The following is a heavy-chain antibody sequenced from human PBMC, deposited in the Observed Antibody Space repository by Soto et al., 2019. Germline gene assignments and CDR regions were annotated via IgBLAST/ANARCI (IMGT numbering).Heavy chain of an antibody. CDR3: ARENYYYGLDV. CDR2: INGAGNK. V-gene: IGHV3-53*01. CDR1: GFSVSVNF. J-gene: IGHJ6*02. Sequence: EVQLVESGGGLIQPGGSLRLSCAASGFSVSVNFMTWVRQAPEKGLQWVSDINGAGNKNYADSVKGRFTISRDTSQNMIYLQMNSLRAEDTAMYYCARENYYYGLDVWGQGTTVTVSS.